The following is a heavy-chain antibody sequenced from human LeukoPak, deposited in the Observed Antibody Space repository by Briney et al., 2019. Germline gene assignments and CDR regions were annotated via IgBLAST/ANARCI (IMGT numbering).Heavy chain of an antibody. CDR3: AREGDDILTSSTNALGAFDI. V-gene: IGHV1-2*02. J-gene: IGHJ3*02. CDR2: INPNSGGT. D-gene: IGHD3-9*01. CDR1: GYTFTGYY. Sequence: ASVKVSCKASGYTFTGYYMHWVRQAPGQGLESMGRINPNSGGTNYAQKFQGRVTMTRDTSISTAYMELSRLRSDDTAVYYCAREGDDILTSSTNALGAFDIWGQGTMVTVSS.